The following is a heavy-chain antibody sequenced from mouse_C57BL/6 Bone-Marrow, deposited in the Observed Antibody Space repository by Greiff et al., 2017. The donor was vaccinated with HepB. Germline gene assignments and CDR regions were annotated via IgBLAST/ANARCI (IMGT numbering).Heavy chain of an antibody. CDR1: GFNIKDDY. Sequence: EVKLMESGAELVRPGASVKLSCTASGFNIKDDYMHWVKQRPEQGLEWIGWIDPENGATEYASKFQGKATITADTSSNTAYLQLSSLTSEDTAVYYCTTIIRAYWGQGTTLTVSS. CDR2: IDPENGAT. D-gene: IGHD3-1*01. J-gene: IGHJ2*01. V-gene: IGHV14-4*01. CDR3: TTIIRAY.